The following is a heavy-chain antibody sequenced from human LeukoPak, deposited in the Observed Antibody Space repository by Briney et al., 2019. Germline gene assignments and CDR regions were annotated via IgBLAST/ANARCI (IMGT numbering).Heavy chain of an antibody. Sequence: SETLSLTCAVYGGSFSGYYWSWIRQPPGKGLEWIGEINHSGSTNYNPSLKSRVTISVDTSKNQFSLKLSSVTAADTAVYYCARARDGVLDYWGQGTLVIVSS. CDR2: INHSGST. CDR3: ARARDGVLDY. V-gene: IGHV4-34*01. J-gene: IGHJ4*02. D-gene: IGHD5-24*01. CDR1: GGSFSGYY.